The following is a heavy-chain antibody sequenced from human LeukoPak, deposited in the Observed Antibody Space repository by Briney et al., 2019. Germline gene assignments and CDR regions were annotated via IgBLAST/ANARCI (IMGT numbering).Heavy chain of an antibody. CDR2: ISYDGSNK. Sequence: PGGSLRLSCAASGISFSYYAMHWVRQAPGKGLEWVAVISYDGSNKFYADSVKGRFTISRDNSKNTLYLQMNSPRAEDTALHHCARNNGMDVWGQGTTVIVSS. V-gene: IGHV3-30-3*01. J-gene: IGHJ6*02. CDR1: GISFSYYA. CDR3: ARNNGMDV.